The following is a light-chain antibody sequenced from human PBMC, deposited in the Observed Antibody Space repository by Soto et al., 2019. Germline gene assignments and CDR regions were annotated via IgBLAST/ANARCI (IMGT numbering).Light chain of an antibody. CDR1: QSVSSSY. V-gene: IGKV3-20*01. J-gene: IGKJ1*01. CDR3: QQYDTSPRT. Sequence: EIVLTQSPGTLSLSPGERATLSCRASQSVSSSYLACYQQKPGQAPRLLIYGASSRATGIPDRFSGSRSGTDFTLTISRLEPEDFAVYYCQQYDTSPRTFGQGTKVEIK. CDR2: GAS.